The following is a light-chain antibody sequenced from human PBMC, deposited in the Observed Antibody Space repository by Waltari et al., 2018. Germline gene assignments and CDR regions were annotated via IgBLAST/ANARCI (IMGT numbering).Light chain of an antibody. J-gene: IGLJ2*01. CDR3: QSKDTTWGVV. V-gene: IGLV1-40*01. Sequence: QSVLTQPPSVSGAPGQRVSISCTGSTPNIGAGYDVHWYQQGPGKAPKLIIYGTKPRPLGVPDRCCGFQYGTSASLAIIGLQAEDEGDYYCQSKDTTWGVVFGGGTKLTVL. CDR2: GTK. CDR1: TPNIGAGYD.